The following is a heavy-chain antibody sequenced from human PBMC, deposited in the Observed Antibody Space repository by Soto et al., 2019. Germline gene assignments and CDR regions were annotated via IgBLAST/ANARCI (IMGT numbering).Heavy chain of an antibody. V-gene: IGHV1-69*01. CDR1: GGTFSSHS. CDR2: IIPIFGTE. CDR3: STSVYCSTTRCYYYYGLDV. Sequence: QVQLVQSGAEEKKPGSSVKVSCKVSGGTFSSHSINWVRQAPGQGPEWMGGIIPIFGTENYAQKFQGRVTITADESTSTAYMELSSLTSEDTALYYCSTSVYCSTTRCYYYYGLDVWGQGTTVIVSS. D-gene: IGHD2-2*01. J-gene: IGHJ6*02.